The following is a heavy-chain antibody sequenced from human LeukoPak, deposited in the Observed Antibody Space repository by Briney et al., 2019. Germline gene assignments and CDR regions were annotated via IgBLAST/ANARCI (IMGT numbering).Heavy chain of an antibody. CDR3: ARENPLPYYYDSSGYQPPDAFDI. J-gene: IGHJ3*02. CDR1: GGSFSGYY. CDR2: INHSGST. V-gene: IGHV4-34*01. Sequence: SETLSLTCAVYGGSFSGYYWSWIRQPPGKGLEWIGEINHSGSTNYNPSLKSRVTISVDSSKNQLSLKLTSVTAADTAVYYCARENPLPYYYDSSGYQPPDAFDIWGQGTMVTVSS. D-gene: IGHD3-22*01.